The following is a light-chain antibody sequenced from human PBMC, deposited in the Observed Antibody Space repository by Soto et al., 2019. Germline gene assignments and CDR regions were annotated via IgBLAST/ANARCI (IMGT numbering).Light chain of an antibody. CDR3: SSYTSSSTNV. V-gene: IGLV2-14*03. J-gene: IGLJ1*01. Sequence: QSVLTQPASVSGSPGQSITISCTGTSSDIGGYNYVSWYQHHPGKAPKLMIYDVSNRPSGVSNRFSGSKSGNTASLTISGLQAVDEADYYCSSYTSSSTNVFGTGTKVTVL. CDR1: SSDIGGYNY. CDR2: DVS.